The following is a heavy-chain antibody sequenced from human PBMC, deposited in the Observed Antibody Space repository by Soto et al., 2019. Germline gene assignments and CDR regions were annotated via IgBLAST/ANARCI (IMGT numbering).Heavy chain of an antibody. CDR2: LSGSGGST. D-gene: IGHD6-19*01. CDR3: GSRPWGSGWYYFDY. CDR1: GFTFSSYA. V-gene: IGHV3-23*01. Sequence: EVQLLESGGGLVQPGGSLRLSCAASGFTFSSYAMSWVRQAPGKGLEWVSGLSGSGGSTYYADSVKGRFTISRDNSKNTRYLHMNSRGAEDTAVYYCGSRPWGSGWYYFDYGGRGPLVTASS. J-gene: IGHJ4*02.